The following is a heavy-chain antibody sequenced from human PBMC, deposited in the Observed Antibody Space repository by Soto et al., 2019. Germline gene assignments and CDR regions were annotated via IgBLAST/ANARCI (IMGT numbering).Heavy chain of an antibody. J-gene: IGHJ4*02. D-gene: IGHD2-15*01. CDR3: ARAGAATLSDY. Sequence: SETRSLTCTVSGGSISSGDYYWSLIRQPPGKGLAWIGYIYYSGSTYYNPSLKSRVTISVDTSTSQFSLKLSSVSAADTAVYNCARAGAATLSDYCGQGTL. CDR1: GGSISSGDYY. CDR2: IYYSGST. V-gene: IGHV4-30-4*02.